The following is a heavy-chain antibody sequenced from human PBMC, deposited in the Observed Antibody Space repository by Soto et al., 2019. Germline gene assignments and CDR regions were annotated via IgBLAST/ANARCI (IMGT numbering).Heavy chain of an antibody. CDR1: GGTFSSYA. CDR2: IIPIFGTA. J-gene: IGHJ5*02. Sequence: QVQLVQSGAEVKKPGSSVKVSCKASGGTFSSYAITWLRQAPGQGLEWMGGIIPIFGTANYAQKFQARVTITEAESTSTAYTELSSLRSEDTAVYYCARDRGPSSGYYPYWFDPWGQGTLVTVSS. D-gene: IGHD3-22*01. V-gene: IGHV1-69*12. CDR3: ARDRGPSSGYYPYWFDP.